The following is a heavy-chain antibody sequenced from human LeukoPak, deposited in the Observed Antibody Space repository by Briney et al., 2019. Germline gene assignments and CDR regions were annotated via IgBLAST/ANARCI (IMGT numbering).Heavy chain of an antibody. J-gene: IGHJ3*02. CDR1: GFTFSSYS. CDR2: ISSSSSYI. CDR3: AREMKPITMIVVVPETDAFDI. V-gene: IGHV3-21*01. D-gene: IGHD3-22*01. Sequence: GGSLRLSCAASGFTFSSYSMNWVRQAPGEGLEWVSSISSSSSYIHYADSVKGRFTISRDNAKNSLYLQMNSLRAEDTAVYYCAREMKPITMIVVVPETDAFDIWGQGTMVTVSS.